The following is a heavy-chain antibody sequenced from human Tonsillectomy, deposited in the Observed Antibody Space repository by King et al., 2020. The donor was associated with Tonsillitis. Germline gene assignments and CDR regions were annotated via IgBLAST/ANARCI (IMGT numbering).Heavy chain of an antibody. CDR1: GYSFIYYW. D-gene: IGHD3-22*01. CDR3: AIVDYDSSGYWGRFFDY. V-gene: IGHV5-51*01. Sequence: EQLVQSGAEVKKPGESLKISCKGSGYSFIYYWIGWVRQMPGKGLEWMGLIYANDSDTRYSPSFQGQVTISVDKSISTAYLQWSSLKASATAMYYCAIVDYDSSGYWGRFFDYWAQGTLVTVSS. CDR2: IYANDSDT. J-gene: IGHJ4*02.